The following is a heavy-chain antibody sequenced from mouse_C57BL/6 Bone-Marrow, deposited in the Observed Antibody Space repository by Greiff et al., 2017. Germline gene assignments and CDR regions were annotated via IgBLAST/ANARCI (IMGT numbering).Heavy chain of an antibody. CDR3: ARWGGYWYYAMDY. CDR1: GYTFTDYY. Sequence: EVQLQQSGPVLVKPGASVKMSCKASGYTFTDYYMNWVKQSHGKSLEWIGVINPYNGGTSYNQKFKGKATLTVDESSSTAYMELNSLTSEDSAVYYCARWGGYWYYAMDYWGQGTSVTVSS. D-gene: IGHD2-3*01. V-gene: IGHV1-19*01. J-gene: IGHJ4*01. CDR2: INPYNGGT.